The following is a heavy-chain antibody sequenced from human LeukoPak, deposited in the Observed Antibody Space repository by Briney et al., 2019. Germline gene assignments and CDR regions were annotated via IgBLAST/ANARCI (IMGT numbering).Heavy chain of an antibody. D-gene: IGHD5-12*01. Sequence: SETLSLTCAVSGVAISRGGYAWNWIRQPPGKGLEWIAYIYHSGSTYYNPSLKSRVTISVDTSKNQFSLKLSSVTAADTAVYYCARDWKYSGYDSGGSLYYYMDVWGKGTTVTVSS. V-gene: IGHV4-30-2*01. J-gene: IGHJ6*03. CDR3: ARDWKYSGYDSGGSLYYYMDV. CDR1: GVAISRGGYA. CDR2: IYHSGST.